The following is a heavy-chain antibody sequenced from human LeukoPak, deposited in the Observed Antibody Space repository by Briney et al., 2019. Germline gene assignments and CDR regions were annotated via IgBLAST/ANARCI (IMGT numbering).Heavy chain of an antibody. J-gene: IGHJ6*02. D-gene: IGHD3-3*01. V-gene: IGHV4-39*01. CDR1: GGSLNNKDYY. CDR3: ARRISVFGVVLRDYGMDV. Sequence: SETLSLTCNVSGGSLNNKDYYWGWIRQPPGKGLEWIGSVSYSGRTYSNPSLQSRLTISVDTSKNRFSLKLSSVTAADTAVYYCARRISVFGVVLRDYGMDVWGQGTTVTVSS. CDR2: VSYSGRT.